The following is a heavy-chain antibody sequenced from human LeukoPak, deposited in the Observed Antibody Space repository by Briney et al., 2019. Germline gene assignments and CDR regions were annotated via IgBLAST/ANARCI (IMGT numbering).Heavy chain of an antibody. CDR1: GFTFSSYG. V-gene: IGHV3-30*02. J-gene: IGHJ6*02. Sequence: PGGSLRLSCAASGFTFSSYGMHWVRQAPGKGLEWVAVIWYDGSNKYYADSVKGRFTISRDNSKNTLYLQMNSLRAEDTAVYYCAKDLPDGSGSSGMDVWGQGTTVTVSS. CDR3: AKDLPDGSGSSGMDV. CDR2: IWYDGSNK. D-gene: IGHD3-22*01.